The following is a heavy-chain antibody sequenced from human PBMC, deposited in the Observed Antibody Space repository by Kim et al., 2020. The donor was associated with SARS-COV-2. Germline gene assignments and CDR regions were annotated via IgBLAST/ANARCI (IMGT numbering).Heavy chain of an antibody. CDR3: AKGEGITMIVVVTLFDY. Sequence: GGSLRLSCAASGFTFSSYAMSWVRQAPGKGLECVSAISGSGGSTYYADSVKGRFTISRDNSKNTLYLQMNSLRAEDTAVYYCAKGEGITMIVVVTLFDYWGQGALVTVSS. CDR1: GFTFSSYA. CDR2: ISGSGGST. V-gene: IGHV3-23*01. J-gene: IGHJ4*01. D-gene: IGHD3-22*01.